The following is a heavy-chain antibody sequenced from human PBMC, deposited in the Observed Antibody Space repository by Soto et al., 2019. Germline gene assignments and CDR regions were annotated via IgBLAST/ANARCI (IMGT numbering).Heavy chain of an antibody. V-gene: IGHV4-31*03. D-gene: IGHD3-9*01. CDR3: ARGTDYDILTGYRYYFDY. CDR2: IYYSGST. Sequence: PSETLSLTCTVSGGSISSGGYYWSWIRQHPGKGLEWIGYIYYSGSTYYNPSLKSRVTISVDTSKNQFSLKLSSVTAADTAVYYCARGTDYDILTGYRYYFDYWGQGTLVTVSS. J-gene: IGHJ4*02. CDR1: GGSISSGGYY.